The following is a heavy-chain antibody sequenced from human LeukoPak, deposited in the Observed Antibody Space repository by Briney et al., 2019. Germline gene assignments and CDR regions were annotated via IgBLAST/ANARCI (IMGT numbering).Heavy chain of an antibody. J-gene: IGHJ3*02. V-gene: IGHV1-8*02. CDR2: MNPNSGNT. Sequence: ASVKVSCKASGYTFTSYDINWVRQATGQGLEWMGWMNPNSGNTNYAQSLQGRVTLTTDTLTSTAYLELRSLTYADTAVYYCARDAGYCSGGNCYMYAFDIWGQGTMVTVSS. CDR3: ARDAGYCSGGNCYMYAFDI. CDR1: GYTFTSYD. D-gene: IGHD2-15*01.